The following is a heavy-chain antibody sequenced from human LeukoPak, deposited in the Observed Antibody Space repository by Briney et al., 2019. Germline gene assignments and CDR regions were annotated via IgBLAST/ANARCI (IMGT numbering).Heavy chain of an antibody. J-gene: IGHJ3*02. Sequence: GGSLRLSCAASGFTFSNHDMHWVRQATGKGLEWVSGIGTAGDTYYPGSVKGRFTISRENAKNSLYLQMNSLRAGDTAVYYCAREALAVTGTDDAFDIWGQGTMVTVSS. CDR2: IGTAGDT. CDR3: AREALAVTGTDDAFDI. V-gene: IGHV3-13*01. CDR1: GFTFSNHD. D-gene: IGHD6-19*01.